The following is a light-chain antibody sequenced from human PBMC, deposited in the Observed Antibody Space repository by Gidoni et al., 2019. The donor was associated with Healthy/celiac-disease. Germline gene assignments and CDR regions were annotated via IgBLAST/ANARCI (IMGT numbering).Light chain of an antibody. J-gene: IGLJ3*02. CDR1: KLGDKY. CDR2: QDS. CDR3: QAWDRSTAV. V-gene: IGLV3-1*01. Sequence: SYALPPPPPFSVSPGPTASTTCPGDKLGDKYACWYQQKPGQSPVLVIYQDSKRPSGIPERFSGSNSGNTATLTISGTQAMDEADYYCQAWDRSTAVFGGGTKLTVL.